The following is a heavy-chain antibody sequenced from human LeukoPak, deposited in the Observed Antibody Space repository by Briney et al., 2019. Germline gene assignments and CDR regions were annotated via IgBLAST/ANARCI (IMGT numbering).Heavy chain of an antibody. CDR3: ARDPVRGYSYGGDAFDI. V-gene: IGHV1-18*04. CDR2: ISAYNGNT. CDR1: GYSFTGYY. J-gene: IGHJ3*02. D-gene: IGHD5-18*01. Sequence: ASVKVSCKSSGYSFTGYYLHWVRQAPGQGLEWMGWISAYNGNTNYAQKLQGRVTMTTDTSTSTAYMELRSLRSDNTAVYYCARDPVRGYSYGGDAFDIWGQGTMVTVSS.